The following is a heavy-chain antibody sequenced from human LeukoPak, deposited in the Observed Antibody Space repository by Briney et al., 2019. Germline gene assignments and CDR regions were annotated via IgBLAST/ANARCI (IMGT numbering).Heavy chain of an antibody. CDR3: AGGPQRPDYYDSSGYWF. D-gene: IGHD3-22*01. J-gene: IGHJ4*02. CDR1: GGSISSYY. CDR2: IYYSGST. Sequence: SETLSLTCTVSGGSISSYYWSWIRQPPGKGLEWIGYIYYSGSTNYNPSLKSRVTISVDTSKNQFSLKLSSVTAADTAVYYCAGGPQRPDYYDSSGYWFWGQGTLVTVSS. V-gene: IGHV4-59*01.